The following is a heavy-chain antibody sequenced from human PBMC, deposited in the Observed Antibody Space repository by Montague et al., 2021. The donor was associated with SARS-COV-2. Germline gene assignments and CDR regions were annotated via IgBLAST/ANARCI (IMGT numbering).Heavy chain of an antibody. CDR3: ARISAWYSSGWSAFDY. D-gene: IGHD6-19*01. CDR2: IDWDDDK. CDR1: GFSLSTSGMC. Sequence: PALMKPTQTLTLTCTFSGFSLSTSGMCVSWIRQPPGKALEWLALIDWDDDKYYSTSLKTRLTISKGTSKNQVVLTMTNMDPVDTATYYCARISAWYSSGWSAFDYGGQGTLVTVSS. V-gene: IGHV2-70*01. J-gene: IGHJ4*02.